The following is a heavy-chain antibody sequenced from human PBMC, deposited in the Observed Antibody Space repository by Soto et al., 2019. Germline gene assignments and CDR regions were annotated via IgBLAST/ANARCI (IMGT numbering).Heavy chain of an antibody. V-gene: IGHV4-34*01. CDR2: INHSGST. J-gene: IGHJ6*03. CDR3: AREPAATIHYMDV. CDR1: GGTLSGYY. Sequence: FVTLRLPWAVVGGTLSGYYWRCIRQPPGKGLEWIGEINHSGSTNYNPSLKSRVTISVDTSKNQFSLKLSSVTAADTAVYYCAREPAATIHYMDVWGKGTTVTVSS. D-gene: IGHD2-15*01.